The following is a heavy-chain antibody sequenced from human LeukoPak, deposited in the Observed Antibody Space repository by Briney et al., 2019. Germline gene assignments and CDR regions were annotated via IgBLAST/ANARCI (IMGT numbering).Heavy chain of an antibody. J-gene: IGHJ4*02. CDR2: VSGGGGGT. Sequence: GGSLRLSCAASGFTFSSYAMGWVRQAPGKGLEWVSGVSGGGGGTYYADSVKGRFTISRDNSKNTLYLQMNSLRAEDTAVYYCAKGHSGSYLVDHWGQGTLVTVSS. CDR1: GFTFSSYA. D-gene: IGHD1-26*01. V-gene: IGHV3-23*01. CDR3: AKGHSGSYLVDH.